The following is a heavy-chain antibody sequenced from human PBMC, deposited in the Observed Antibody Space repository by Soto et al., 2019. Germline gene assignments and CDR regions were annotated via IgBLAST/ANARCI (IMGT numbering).Heavy chain of an antibody. Sequence: QVQLVQSGAEVKKPWASVKVSCKDSGYTFTSYDINWLRQATGQWLEWMGWKNPNSGNTGYAQKFQGRVTMTRNTSISTAYMELSSLRSEDTAVDYCARTLYGDNVDYWGQGRLVPVSP. D-gene: IGHD4-17*01. CDR2: KNPNSGNT. J-gene: IGHJ4*02. V-gene: IGHV1-8*01. CDR1: GYTFTSYD. CDR3: ARTLYGDNVDY.